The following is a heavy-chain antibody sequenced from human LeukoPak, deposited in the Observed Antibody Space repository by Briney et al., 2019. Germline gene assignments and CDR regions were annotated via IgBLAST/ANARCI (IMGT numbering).Heavy chain of an antibody. CDR2: ISGSGGST. Sequence: PGGSLRLPCAASGFTFSSYWMSWVRQAPGNGLEWVSAISGSGGSTYYADSVKGRFTISRDNSKNTLYLQMNSLGAEDTAVYYCAKAYYYGSGSYYGYFDYWGQGTLVTVSS. J-gene: IGHJ4*02. CDR3: AKAYYYGSGSYYGYFDY. V-gene: IGHV3-23*01. D-gene: IGHD3-10*01. CDR1: GFTFSSYW.